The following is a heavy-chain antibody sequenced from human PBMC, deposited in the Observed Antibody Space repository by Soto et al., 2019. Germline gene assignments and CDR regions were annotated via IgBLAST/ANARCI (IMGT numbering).Heavy chain of an antibody. CDR3: ARDRYSSSWYYYGMDV. Sequence: GASVKVSCKASGYTLTSYGSSWVRQAPGQGLEWMGWISAYNGDTNYAQKLQGRVTMTTDTSTNTAYMELRSLRSDDTAVYFCARDRYSSSWYYYGMDVWGQGTTVTVSS. CDR1: GYTLTSYG. V-gene: IGHV1-18*01. D-gene: IGHD6-13*01. CDR2: ISAYNGDT. J-gene: IGHJ6*02.